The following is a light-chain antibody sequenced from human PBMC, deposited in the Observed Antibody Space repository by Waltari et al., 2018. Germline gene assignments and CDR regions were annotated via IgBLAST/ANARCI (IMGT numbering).Light chain of an antibody. Sequence: QSALTQPRSVSGSPGQSVTISCTGTSSDVGGYTYVSWYQQHPGKAPKRMIYEVSKRPSGVPDRVSGSKSGNTASLTISGLQAEDEADYYCCSYAGSYTVVFGGGTKLTVL. V-gene: IGLV2-11*01. J-gene: IGLJ2*01. CDR3: CSYAGSYTVV. CDR2: EVS. CDR1: SSDVGGYTY.